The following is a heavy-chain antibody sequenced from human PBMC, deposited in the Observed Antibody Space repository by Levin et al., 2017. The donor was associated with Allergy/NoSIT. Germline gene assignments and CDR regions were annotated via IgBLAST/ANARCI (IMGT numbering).Heavy chain of an antibody. D-gene: IGHD3-3*01. V-gene: IGHV3-9*01. Sequence: HPGGSLRLSCAVSGFAFEDFAMHWVRQAPGKGLEWVSGVSWNSGTIAYADSVKGRFTISRDNAKNSLYLQMDSLRSEDTAFYYCADGRYYDFWSGYFRYWSQGSLVTVSS. CDR3: ADGRYYDFWSGYFRY. J-gene: IGHJ4*02. CDR1: GFAFEDFA. CDR2: VSWNSGTI.